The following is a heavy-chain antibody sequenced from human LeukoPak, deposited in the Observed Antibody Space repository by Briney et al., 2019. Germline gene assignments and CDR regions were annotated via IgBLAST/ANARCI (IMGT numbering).Heavy chain of an antibody. D-gene: IGHD3-10*01. CDR1: GGSVSTYY. J-gene: IGHJ3*02. Sequence: SETLSLTCTVSGGSVSTYYWSWIRQPPGKGLEYIGYIIYSGSTNYNPSLKSRVTISVDTSTNQFSLTLTSLTAADTAVYYFARGLRPYYPPDAFDIWGRGTMVTASS. CDR2: IIYSGST. V-gene: IGHV4-59*02. CDR3: ARGLRPYYPPDAFDI.